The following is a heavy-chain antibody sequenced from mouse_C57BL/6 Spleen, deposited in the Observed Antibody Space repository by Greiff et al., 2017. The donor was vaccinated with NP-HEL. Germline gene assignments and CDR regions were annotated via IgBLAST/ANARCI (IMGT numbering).Heavy chain of an antibody. D-gene: IGHD1-1*01. CDR3: TRSEDYYGSSYGWFAY. CDR2: IDPETGGT. CDR1: GYTFTDYE. Sequence: VQLQQSGAELVRPGASVTLSCKASGYTFTDYEMHWVKQTPVHGLEWIGAIDPETGGTAYNQKFKGKAILTADKSSSTAYMELRSLTSEDSAGYYCTRSEDYYGSSYGWFAYWGQGTLVTVSA. V-gene: IGHV1-15*01. J-gene: IGHJ3*01.